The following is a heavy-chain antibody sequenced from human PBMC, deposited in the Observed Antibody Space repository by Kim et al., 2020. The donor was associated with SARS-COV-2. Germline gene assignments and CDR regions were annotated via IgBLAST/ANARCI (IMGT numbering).Heavy chain of an antibody. V-gene: IGHV3-23*01. CDR1: GFTFSSYA. CDR3: AKDGGRDIVVVVAAYWYYGMDV. J-gene: IGHJ6*02. CDR2: ISGSGGST. Sequence: GGSLRLSCAASGFTFSSYAMSWVRQAPGKGLEWVSAISGSGGSTYYADSVKGRFTISRDNSKNTLYLQMNSLRAEDTAVYYCAKDGGRDIVVVVAAYWYYGMDVWGQGTTVTVSS. D-gene: IGHD2-15*01.